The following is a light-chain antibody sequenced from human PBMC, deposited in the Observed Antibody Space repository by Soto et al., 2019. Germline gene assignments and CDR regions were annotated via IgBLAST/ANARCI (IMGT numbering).Light chain of an antibody. Sequence: DIQMTQSPSTLSASVGARVTITCRASQSIGSWLAWYQQKPGKAPKLLIYKASSLESGVPSRFSGSGSGTEFTLTISCLQPDDFASYYCQQYGSYSPWTFGQGTKVEIK. CDR1: QSIGSW. V-gene: IGKV1-5*03. CDR3: QQYGSYSPWT. J-gene: IGKJ1*01. CDR2: KAS.